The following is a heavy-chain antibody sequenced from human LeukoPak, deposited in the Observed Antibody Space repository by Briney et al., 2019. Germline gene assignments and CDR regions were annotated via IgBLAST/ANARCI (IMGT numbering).Heavy chain of an antibody. CDR3: AKDSLGGAYDFWSGSFDY. J-gene: IGHJ4*02. D-gene: IGHD3-3*01. Sequence: GGSLRLSCAASGFTFDDYTMHWVRQAPGKGLEWVSLISWDGGSTYYADSVKGRFTISRDNSKNSLYLQMNSLRTEDTALYYCAKDSLGGAYDFWSGSFDYWGQGTLVTVSS. V-gene: IGHV3-43*01. CDR2: ISWDGGST. CDR1: GFTFDDYT.